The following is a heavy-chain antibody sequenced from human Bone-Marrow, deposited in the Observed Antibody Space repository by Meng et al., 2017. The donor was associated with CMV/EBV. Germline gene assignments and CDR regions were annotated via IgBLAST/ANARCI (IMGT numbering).Heavy chain of an antibody. Sequence: SLKISCTASGFNFDDYAMHWVRQLPGKGLEWVSGISGNSGGIGYADSVKGRFTISRDNGKNSLYLQMNSLRAEDTAVYYCARDTYSNYVLPHYYYYGMDVWGQGTTVTVSS. D-gene: IGHD4-11*01. J-gene: IGHJ6*02. CDR3: ARDTYSNYVLPHYYYYGMDV. V-gene: IGHV3-9*01. CDR2: ISGNSGGI. CDR1: GFNFDDYA.